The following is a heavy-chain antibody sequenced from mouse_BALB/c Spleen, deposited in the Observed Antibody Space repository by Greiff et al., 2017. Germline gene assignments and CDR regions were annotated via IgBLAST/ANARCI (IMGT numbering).Heavy chain of an antibody. Sequence: EVNVVESGGGLVQPGGSRKLSCAASGFTFSSFGMHWVRQAPEKGLEWVAYISSGSSTIYYADTVKGRFTISRDNPKNTLFLQMTSLRSEDTAMYYCARSRGYGSPYFDYWGQGTTLTVSS. CDR1: GFTFSSFG. D-gene: IGHD1-1*01. CDR3: ARSRGYGSPYFDY. CDR2: ISSGSSTI. V-gene: IGHV5-17*02. J-gene: IGHJ2*01.